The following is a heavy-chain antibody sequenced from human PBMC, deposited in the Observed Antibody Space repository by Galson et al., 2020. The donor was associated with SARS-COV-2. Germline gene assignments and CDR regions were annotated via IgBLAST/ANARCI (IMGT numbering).Heavy chain of an antibody. V-gene: IGHV3-48*04. D-gene: IGHD1-26*01. J-gene: IGHJ4*02. CDR1: GFTFSSYT. CDR2: IRSSSGTI. Sequence: GGSLRLSCAASGFTFSSYTMNWVRQAPVKGLELVAYIRSSSGTIYYADSVKGRFTISRDNAKNSLYLQMNSLRAEDTAVYYCARDLSGSYWGPLDYWGQGTLVTVSS. CDR3: ARDLSGSYWGPLDY.